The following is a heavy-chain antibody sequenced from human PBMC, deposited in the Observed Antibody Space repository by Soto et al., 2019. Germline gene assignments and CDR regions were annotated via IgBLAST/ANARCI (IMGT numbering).Heavy chain of an antibody. V-gene: IGHV4-31*03. J-gene: IGHJ4*02. CDR2: IYYSGST. Sequence: SETLSLTCTVSGGSISSGGYYWSWIRQHPGKGLEWIGYIYYSGSTYYNPSLKSRVTISVDTSKNQFSLKLSSVTAADTAVYYCATPRRGSRWYYLDYWGQGTLVTVSS. CDR3: ATPRRGSRWYYLDY. CDR1: GGSISSGGYY. D-gene: IGHD6-13*01.